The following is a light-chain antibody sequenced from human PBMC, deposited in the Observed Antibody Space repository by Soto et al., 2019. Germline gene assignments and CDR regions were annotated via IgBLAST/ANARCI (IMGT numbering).Light chain of an antibody. CDR3: ALWDDYLNGVV. J-gene: IGLJ3*02. CDR2: GNT. V-gene: IGLV1-44*01. Sequence: QSVLTQPPSASGTPGQRVTISCSGSSSNIGSNSVNWYQKFPATAPKLLIYGNTQRPSGVPARFSGSKSGTSASLAISGLHSEDEADYYCALWDDYLNGVVFGGGTKLTVL. CDR1: SSNIGSNS.